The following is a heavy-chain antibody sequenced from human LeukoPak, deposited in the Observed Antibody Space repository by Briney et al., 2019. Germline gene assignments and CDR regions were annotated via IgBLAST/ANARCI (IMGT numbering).Heavy chain of an antibody. J-gene: IGHJ4*02. CDR1: SDSISSYS. Sequence: SETLSLTCSVSSDSISSYSWSWIRQPPGKGLEWIGYIHYSESTTYNPSLKNRVTISADPSKHQLSLSLSSVTAADTAVYYCARGQGSGSSWAFDYWGQGTLVTVSS. D-gene: IGHD1-26*01. CDR3: ARGQGSGSSWAFDY. CDR2: IHYSEST. V-gene: IGHV4-59*01.